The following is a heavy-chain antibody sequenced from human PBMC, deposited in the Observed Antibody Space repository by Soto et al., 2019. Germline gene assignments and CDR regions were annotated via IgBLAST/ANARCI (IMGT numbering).Heavy chain of an antibody. D-gene: IGHD6-19*01. CDR1: GFTFSSYW. CDR3: ARDLPAVAGTRGYYYYYGMDV. V-gene: IGHV3-74*01. CDR2: INSDGSST. Sequence: AGGSLRLSCAASGFTFSSYWMHWVRQAPGKGLVWVSRINSDGSSTSYADSVKGRFTISRDNAKNTLYLQMNSLRAEDTAVYYCARDLPAVAGTRGYYYYYGMDVWGQGTTVTVSS. J-gene: IGHJ6*02.